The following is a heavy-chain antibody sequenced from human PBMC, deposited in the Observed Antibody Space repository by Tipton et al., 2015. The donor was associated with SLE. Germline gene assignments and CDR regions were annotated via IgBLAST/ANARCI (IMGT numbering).Heavy chain of an antibody. Sequence: TLSLTCTVSGDSISSHYWSWIRQPPGKGLEWIGYIYYSGSTNYNPFLKSRVTISVDTSKNQFSLKLSSVTAADTAVYYCASDTSRSFDYWGQGTLVTVSS. J-gene: IGHJ4*02. D-gene: IGHD2-2*01. V-gene: IGHV4-59*11. CDR3: ASDTSRSFDY. CDR1: GDSISSHY. CDR2: IYYSGST.